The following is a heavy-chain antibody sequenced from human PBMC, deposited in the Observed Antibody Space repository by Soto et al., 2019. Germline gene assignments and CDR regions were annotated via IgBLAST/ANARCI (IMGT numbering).Heavy chain of an antibody. Sequence: SETLSLTCTVSGDSIATGGNHWDWIPHSPGGKLEWIGSVYYSASSYYNPSLRSRVTISLNLSTNQISLRLTSVTAADAGVYFWARRRDTNQFGGLDVWGQGNLVPASP. D-gene: IGHD3-16*01. V-gene: IGHV4-39*01. CDR2: VYYSASS. J-gene: IGHJ4*03. CDR3: ARRRDTNQFGGLDV. CDR1: GDSIATGGNH.